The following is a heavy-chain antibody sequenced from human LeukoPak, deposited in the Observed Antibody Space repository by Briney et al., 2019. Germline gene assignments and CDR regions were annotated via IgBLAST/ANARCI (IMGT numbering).Heavy chain of an antibody. CDR3: ATGGMMRFDL. D-gene: IGHD3-16*01. V-gene: IGHV4-39*01. J-gene: IGHJ4*02. CDR2: IHYSGTT. CDR1: GGSISSSSYY. Sequence: PSQTLSLTCTVSGGSISSSSYYWGWIRQPPGKGPEWIGSIHYSGTTYYNPSLKSRITVSVDTSKNQFSLKLSSVTAADTAVYYCATGGMMRFDLWGQGTLVTVSS.